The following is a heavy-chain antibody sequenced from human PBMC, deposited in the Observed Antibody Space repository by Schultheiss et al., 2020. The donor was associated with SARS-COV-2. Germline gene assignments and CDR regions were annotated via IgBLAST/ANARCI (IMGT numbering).Heavy chain of an antibody. CDR3: ATSRLGSSSWSYGMDV. CDR1: GGTFSSYA. J-gene: IGHJ6*01. Sequence: SVKVSCKASGGTFSSYAISWVRQAPGQGLEWMGGIIPIFGTANYAQKFQGRVTITADDFTSTAYMEMSSLRPEDTAVYYCATSRLGSSSWSYGMDVWGQGTTVTVSS. V-gene: IGHV1-69*13. D-gene: IGHD6-13*01. CDR2: IIPIFGTA.